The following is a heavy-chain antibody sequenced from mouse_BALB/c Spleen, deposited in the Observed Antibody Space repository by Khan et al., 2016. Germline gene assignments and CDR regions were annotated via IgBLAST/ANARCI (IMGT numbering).Heavy chain of an antibody. CDR2: FHPGSGGT. J-gene: IGHJ3*01. D-gene: IGHD2-14*01. CDR3: TNRYGAWFTY. Sequence: QVQLQQSGAELVRPGASVKLSCKALGYTFTDYEMHWVRQTPVHGLEWIGGFHPGSGGTAYNQRFKGKATLTDDKSSSTAYMELSSLTSEDSAVYYCTNRYGAWFTYWGQGTLVTVSA. V-gene: IGHV1-15*01. CDR1: GYTFTDYE.